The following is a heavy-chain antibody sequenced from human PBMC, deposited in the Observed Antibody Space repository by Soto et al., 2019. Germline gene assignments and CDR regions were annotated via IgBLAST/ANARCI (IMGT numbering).Heavy chain of an antibody. D-gene: IGHD2-21*02. Sequence: PSETLSLTCAVSGGSIISASYSWSWIRQSPGRGLEWIGHIYSSGSTYYNPSLKSRVSISVDTSKNQFSLKLTSVTAAETAVYYCVRTARQGAVAPHWFDRWGQGTQVTVSS. CDR1: GGSIISASYS. CDR2: IYSSGST. J-gene: IGHJ5*02. CDR3: VRTARQGAVAPHWFDR. V-gene: IGHV4-30-4*08.